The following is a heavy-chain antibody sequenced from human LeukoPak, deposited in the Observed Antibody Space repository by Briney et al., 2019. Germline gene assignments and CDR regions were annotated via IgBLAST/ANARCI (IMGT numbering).Heavy chain of an antibody. CDR2: IYYSGST. Sequence: SETLSLTCTVSGGSISSYYWSWIRQSPGKGLEWIGYIYYSGSTNYNPSLKSRVTISVDTSKNQFSLKVSSVTAADTAVYYCARMGYGQWLGSYYYMDVWGKGTTVTISS. D-gene: IGHD6-19*01. V-gene: IGHV4-59*01. CDR1: GGSISSYY. CDR3: ARMGYGQWLGSYYYMDV. J-gene: IGHJ6*03.